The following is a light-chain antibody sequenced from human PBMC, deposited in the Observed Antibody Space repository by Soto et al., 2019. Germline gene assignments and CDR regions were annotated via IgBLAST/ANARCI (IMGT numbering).Light chain of an antibody. Sequence: DLQMTQSPSSLSASVGDRVTITCQASQDISNYLNWYQQKPGKAHKLLIYDASILETWVPSRFSGSGSGTDFTFTISSLQPEDIATYYCQQYDNLPFPFGPGTKVDI. CDR1: QDISNY. CDR2: DAS. J-gene: IGKJ3*01. CDR3: QQYDNLPFP. V-gene: IGKV1-33*01.